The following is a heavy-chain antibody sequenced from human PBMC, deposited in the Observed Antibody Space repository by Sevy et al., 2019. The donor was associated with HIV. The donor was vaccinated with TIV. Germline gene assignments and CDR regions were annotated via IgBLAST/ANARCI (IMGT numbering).Heavy chain of an antibody. CDR2: ISGNSVSI. V-gene: IGHV3-9*03. CDR1: GFTFDDYA. Sequence: GGSLGLSCTASGFTFDDYAMHGVRQAPGKGLEWVSGISGNSVSIGYADSVKGRFTISRDNAKNSLYLQMNSLRAEDMALYYCAKDEYSSGWFSGAFDIWDQGTMVTVSS. D-gene: IGHD6-19*01. CDR3: AKDEYSSGWFSGAFDI. J-gene: IGHJ3*02.